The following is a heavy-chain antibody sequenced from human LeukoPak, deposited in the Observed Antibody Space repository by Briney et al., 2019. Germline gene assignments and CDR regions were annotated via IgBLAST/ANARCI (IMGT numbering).Heavy chain of an antibody. D-gene: IGHD3-9*01. V-gene: IGHV4-34*01. CDR3: ARHSAYYDILTGYPPLYYFDY. J-gene: IGHJ4*02. Sequence: SETLSLTCAVYGGSFSGYYWSWIRQPPGKGLEWIGEMNHSGSTNYNPSLKSRVTISVDTSKNQFSLKLSSVTAADTAVYYCARHSAYYDILTGYPPLYYFDYWGQGTLVTVSS. CDR1: GGSFSGYY. CDR2: MNHSGST.